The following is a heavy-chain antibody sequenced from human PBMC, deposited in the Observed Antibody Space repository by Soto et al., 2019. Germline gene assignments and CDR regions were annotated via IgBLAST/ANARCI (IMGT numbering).Heavy chain of an antibody. V-gene: IGHV3-30-3*01. CDR1: GFTFSSYA. D-gene: IGHD4-17*01. CDR3: AREKDGFDY. Sequence: VQLLESGGDLVQPGGSLRLSCAASGFTFSSYAMHWVRQAPGKGLEWVAVISYDGSNKYYADSVKGRFTISRDNSKNTLYLQMNSLRAEDTAVYYCAREKDGFDYWGQGTLVTVSS. CDR2: ISYDGSNK. J-gene: IGHJ4*02.